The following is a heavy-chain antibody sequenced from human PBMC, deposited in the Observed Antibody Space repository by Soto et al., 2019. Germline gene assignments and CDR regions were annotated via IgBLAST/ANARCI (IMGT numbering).Heavy chain of an antibody. D-gene: IGHD7-27*01. CDR1: GFTLSNYW. J-gene: IGHJ4*02. V-gene: IGHV3-7*03. CDR3: VRELGLAY. Sequence: LRLSCAASGFTLSNYWMTWVRQTPGKGLEWVANINKDGSQKNYVDSVKGRFTIARDNGQNSLSLQINSLRVEDTAVYYCVRELGLAYWGQGALVTVSS. CDR2: INKDGSQK.